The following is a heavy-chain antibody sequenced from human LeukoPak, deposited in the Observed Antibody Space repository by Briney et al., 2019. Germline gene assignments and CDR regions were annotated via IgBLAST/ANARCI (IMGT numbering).Heavy chain of an antibody. CDR2: INPNSGGT. J-gene: IGHJ4*02. D-gene: IGHD3-22*01. CDR1: GYTLTGYY. V-gene: IGHV1-2*02. Sequence: ASVKVSCKASGYTLTGYYMHWVRQAPGQGLEWMGWINPNSGGTNLAPKFQGRVAMTRDTSIGTAYMELNRLRSDDTAVYYCARGEVQHYESSGSNDYWGQGTLVTVSS. CDR3: ARGEVQHYESSGSNDY.